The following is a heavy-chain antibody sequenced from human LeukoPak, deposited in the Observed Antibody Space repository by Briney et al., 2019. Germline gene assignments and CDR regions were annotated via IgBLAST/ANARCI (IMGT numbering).Heavy chain of an antibody. V-gene: IGHV4-30-4*01. J-gene: IGHJ4*02. CDR2: IYYSGST. CDR1: GGSISSGDYY. CDR3: ARYSSSWYIFPYYFDY. D-gene: IGHD6-13*01. Sequence: SETLSLTCTVSGGSISSGDYYWSWICQPPGKGLEWIGYIYYSGSTYYNPSLKSRVTISVDTSKNQFSLKLSSVTAADTAVYYCARYSSSWYIFPYYFDYWGQGTLVTVSS.